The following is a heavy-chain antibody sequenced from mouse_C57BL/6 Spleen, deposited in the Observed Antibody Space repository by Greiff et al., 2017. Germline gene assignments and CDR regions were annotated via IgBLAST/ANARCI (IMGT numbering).Heavy chain of an antibody. Sequence: EVMLVESGGGLVQPGGSLKLSCAASGFTFSDYYMYWVRQTPEKRLEWVAYISNGGGSTYYPDTVKGRFTISRDNAKNTLYLQMSRLKSEDTAMYYCARRGNYGPYWYFDVWGTGTTVTVSS. CDR1: GFTFSDYY. CDR3: ARRGNYGPYWYFDV. CDR2: ISNGGGST. D-gene: IGHD2-1*01. V-gene: IGHV5-12*01. J-gene: IGHJ1*03.